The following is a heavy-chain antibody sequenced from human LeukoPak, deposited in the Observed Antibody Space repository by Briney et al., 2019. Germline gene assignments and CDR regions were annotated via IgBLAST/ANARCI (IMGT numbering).Heavy chain of an antibody. Sequence: PGGSLRLSCAASGFTVSSNCMSWVRQAPGKGLEWVSAISGSGGSTYYADSVKGRFTISRDNSKNTLYLQMNSLRAEDTAVYYCAKEELIAAAGAHFDYWGQGTLVTVSS. CDR3: AKEELIAAAGAHFDY. CDR2: ISGSGGST. CDR1: GFTVSSNC. J-gene: IGHJ4*02. D-gene: IGHD6-13*01. V-gene: IGHV3-23*01.